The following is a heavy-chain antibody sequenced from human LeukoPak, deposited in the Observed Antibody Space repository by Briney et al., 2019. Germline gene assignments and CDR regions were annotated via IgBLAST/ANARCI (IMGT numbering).Heavy chain of an antibody. D-gene: IGHD5-18*01. CDR1: AYTFTGYY. CDR2: INPNNGGT. CDR3: ARDFAMAWDY. V-gene: IGHV1-2*02. Sequence: GASVKVSCKASAYTFTGYYMHWVRQAPGQGLEWMGWINPNNGGTNYAQKFQGRVTMTRDTSISTAYMELSRLRSDDTAVYYCARDFAMAWDYWGQGTLVTVSS. J-gene: IGHJ4*02.